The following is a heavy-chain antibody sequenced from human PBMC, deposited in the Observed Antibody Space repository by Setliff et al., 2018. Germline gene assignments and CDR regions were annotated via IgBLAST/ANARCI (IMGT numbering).Heavy chain of an antibody. CDR1: GFIVSNNE. CDR3: ARRLPYFGMDV. D-gene: IGHD2-15*01. V-gene: IGHV3-66*01. J-gene: IGHJ6*02. Sequence: GGSLRLSCAVSGFIVSNNEMSWVRQAPGKGLEWVSVTYSDGRTNYADSVKGRFTISRDNSKNSLHLQMTSLSAEDTAVYYCARRLPYFGMDVWGQGTTVTVSS. CDR2: TYSDGRT.